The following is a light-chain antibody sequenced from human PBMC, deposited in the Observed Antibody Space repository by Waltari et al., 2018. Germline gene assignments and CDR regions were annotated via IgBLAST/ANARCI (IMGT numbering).Light chain of an antibody. V-gene: IGLV2-23*02. CDR2: EVT. Sequence: QSALTQPASVSGSPGQSITISCTGSDSDVGTYNLVSWYQQHPGKAPKLMIYEVTKRPPGVTNRFSGSKSGNTASLTISGLQAEDEADYYCCSYAGSSTVFGGGTKLTVL. CDR1: DSDVGTYNL. CDR3: CSYAGSSTV. J-gene: IGLJ3*02.